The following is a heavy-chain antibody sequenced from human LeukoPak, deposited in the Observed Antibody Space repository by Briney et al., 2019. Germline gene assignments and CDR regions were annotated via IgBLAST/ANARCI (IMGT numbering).Heavy chain of an antibody. J-gene: IGHJ4*02. V-gene: IGHV3-15*01. CDR3: TTDSNWGFFD. CDR2: IRRKTEGGTT. Sequence: PGGSPRLSCAASGFTFWNVWMSWVRQAPGKGLEWVARIRRKTEGGTTDYNAPVKGRFTISRDGSKNTLYLQMNSLKTEDTAVYYCTTDSNWGFFDWGQGTLVTVSS. D-gene: IGHD7-27*01. CDR1: GFTFWNVW.